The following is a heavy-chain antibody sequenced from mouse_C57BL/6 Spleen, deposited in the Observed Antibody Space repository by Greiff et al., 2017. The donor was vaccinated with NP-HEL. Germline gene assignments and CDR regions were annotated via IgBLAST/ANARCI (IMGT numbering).Heavy chain of an antibody. J-gene: IGHJ2*01. Sequence: EVMLVESGEGLVKPGGSLKLSCAASGFTFSSYAMSWVRQTPEKRLEWVAYISSGGDYIYYADTVKGRFTISRDNARNTLYLQMSSLKSEDTAMYYCTREVKYGNSYFDYWGQGTTLTVSS. V-gene: IGHV5-9-1*02. CDR2: ISSGGDYI. CDR1: GFTFSSYA. CDR3: TREVKYGNSYFDY. D-gene: IGHD2-1*01.